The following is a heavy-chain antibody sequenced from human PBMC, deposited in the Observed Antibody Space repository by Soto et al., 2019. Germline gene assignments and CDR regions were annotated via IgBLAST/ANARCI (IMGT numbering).Heavy chain of an antibody. Sequence: PWETLSLTCGVSGGSFSTYYYNWIRQSPGEGLEWIGEINHSGSNNYSPPLKSRVTMSLDTSKNQFSLKLTSVTAADTAVYYCARGGSNDWQVAFDIWRQGRMVTVSS. J-gene: IGHJ3*02. V-gene: IGHV4-34*01. D-gene: IGHD3-9*01. CDR3: ARGGSNDWQVAFDI. CDR1: GGSFSTYY. CDR2: INHSGSN.